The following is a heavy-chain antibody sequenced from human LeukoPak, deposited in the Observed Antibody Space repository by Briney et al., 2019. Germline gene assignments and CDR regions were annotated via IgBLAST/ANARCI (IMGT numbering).Heavy chain of an antibody. CDR3: ARMILLLGDVLTVPPRGFDY. CDR2: ISVYNGNT. CDR1: GYTFTTYG. Sequence: ASVKVSYTASGYTFTTYGISWVRQAPGQGLEWSGRISVYNGNTNYAQKLQGRVTMTTDTSTSTAYMELRSLRSDDTAVYYCARMILLLGDVLTVPPRGFDYWGQGTLVTVSS. V-gene: IGHV1-18*01. D-gene: IGHD3-9*01. J-gene: IGHJ4*02.